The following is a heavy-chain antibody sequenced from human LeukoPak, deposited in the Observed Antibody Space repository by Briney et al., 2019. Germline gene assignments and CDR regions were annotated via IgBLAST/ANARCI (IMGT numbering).Heavy chain of an antibody. V-gene: IGHV4-38-2*02. J-gene: IGHJ5*02. CDR1: GYSISSGYY. CDR3: TRGNWFDP. Sequence: TSETLSLTCTVSGYSISSGYYWGWIRQPPGKGLEWIGSIYHSGSTYYNPSLKSRVTISVDTSKNQFSLKLGSVTAADTAVYYCTRGNWFDPWGQGTLVTVSS. CDR2: IYHSGST.